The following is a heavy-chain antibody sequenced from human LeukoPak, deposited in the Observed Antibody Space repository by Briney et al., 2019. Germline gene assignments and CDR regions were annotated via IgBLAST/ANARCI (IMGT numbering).Heavy chain of an antibody. CDR2: ISSSSSYI. D-gene: IGHD1-26*01. Sequence: GGSLRLSCTASGFTFSSYSMNWVRKAPGKGLEWVSSISSSSSYIYYADSVKGRFTISRDNAKNSLYLQMNSLRAEDTAVYYCARDKELRFDYWGQGTLVTVSS. V-gene: IGHV3-21*01. CDR1: GFTFSSYS. CDR3: ARDKELRFDY. J-gene: IGHJ4*02.